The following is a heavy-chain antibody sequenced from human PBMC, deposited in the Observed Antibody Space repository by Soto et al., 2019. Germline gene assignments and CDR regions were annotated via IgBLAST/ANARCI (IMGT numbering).Heavy chain of an antibody. CDR2: INPSGGST. Sequence: ASVKVSCKASGYTFTSYYMHWVRQAPGQGLEWMGIINPSGGSTSYAQKFQGRVTMTRDTSTSTVYMELSSLRSDDTAVYYCASRSGQLPYYFDYWGQGTLVTVSS. D-gene: IGHD6-6*01. CDR3: ASRSGQLPYYFDY. J-gene: IGHJ4*02. CDR1: GYTFTSYY. V-gene: IGHV1-46*01.